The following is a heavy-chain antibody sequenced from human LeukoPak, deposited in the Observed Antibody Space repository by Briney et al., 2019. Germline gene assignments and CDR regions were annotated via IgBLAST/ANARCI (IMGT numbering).Heavy chain of an antibody. CDR3: ARDPPLNTAVRYDY. Sequence: GGSLRLSCVASGFSFDGYAMHWVRQVPGKGLEWVAGISWNNGGIGYAGSVKGRFTISRDNAKNSLYLQVNNLRPEDTALYYCARDPPLNTAVRYDYWGQGTLVTVSS. D-gene: IGHD5-18*01. CDR2: ISWNNGGI. CDR1: GFSFDGYA. V-gene: IGHV3-9*01. J-gene: IGHJ4*02.